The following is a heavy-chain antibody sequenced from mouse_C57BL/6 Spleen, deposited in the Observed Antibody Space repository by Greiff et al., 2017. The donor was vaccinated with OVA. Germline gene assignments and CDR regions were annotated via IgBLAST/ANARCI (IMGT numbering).Heavy chain of an antibody. D-gene: IGHD1-1*02. CDR1: GYTFTSYW. V-gene: IGHV1-64*01. CDR3: ARRGVATGAMDY. CDR2: IHPNSGST. Sequence: VQLQQPGAELVKPGASVKLFSSPPGYTFTSYWMHWVKQRPGQGLEWIGMIHPNSGSTNYNEKFKSKATLTVDKSSSTAYMQLSSLTSEDSAVYYCARRGVATGAMDYWGQGTSVTVSS. J-gene: IGHJ4*01.